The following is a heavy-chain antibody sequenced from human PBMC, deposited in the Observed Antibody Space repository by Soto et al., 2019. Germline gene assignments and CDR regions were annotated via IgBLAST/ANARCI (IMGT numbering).Heavy chain of an antibody. CDR3: ARGGEPIDY. V-gene: IGHV1-3*01. CDR2: ISAGSGNT. CDR1: GYTFTGYY. J-gene: IGHJ4*02. Sequence: ASVKVSCKASGYTFTGYYMHWVRQAPGQRLEWMGWISAGSGNTKYSQKLQGRVTITRDTSASTAYMELSSLRSEDTAVYYCARGGEPIDYWGQGTLVTVSS. D-gene: IGHD2-21*01.